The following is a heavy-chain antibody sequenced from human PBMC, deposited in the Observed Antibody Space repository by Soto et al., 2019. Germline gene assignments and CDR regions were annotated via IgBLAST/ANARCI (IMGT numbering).Heavy chain of an antibody. Sequence: ASVKVSCKASGYTFTGYFIHWVRQAPGLGPEWMGWINPDSGDTQYAQRFQGRVTMTRDTSISTAYLEMTGLRSDDTAVSYCAKAGGAIFPTKERSDYQNGLNFWGQGTTGTVSS. J-gene: IGHJ6*02. CDR1: GYTFTGYF. D-gene: IGHD3-3*01. CDR3: AKAGGAIFPTKERSDYQNGLNF. V-gene: IGHV1-2*02. CDR2: INPDSGDT.